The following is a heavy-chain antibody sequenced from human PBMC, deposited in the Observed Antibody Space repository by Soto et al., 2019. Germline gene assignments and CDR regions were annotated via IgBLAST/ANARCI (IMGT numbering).Heavy chain of an antibody. CDR2: ISSSSSTI. D-gene: IGHD4-17*01. Sequence: EVQLVESGGGLVQPGGSLRLSCAASGFTFSSYSMNWVRQAPGKGLEWVSYISSSSSTIYYADSVQGRFTISRDNAKNSLYLQMNSLRDEDTAVYYCATGEHTVTTYLDYWGQGTLVTVSS. CDR1: GFTFSSYS. J-gene: IGHJ4*02. CDR3: ATGEHTVTTYLDY. V-gene: IGHV3-48*02.